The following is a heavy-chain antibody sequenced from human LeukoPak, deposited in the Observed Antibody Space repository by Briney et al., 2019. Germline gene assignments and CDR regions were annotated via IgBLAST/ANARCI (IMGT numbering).Heavy chain of an antibody. CDR1: GFTLSSYS. D-gene: IGHD6-25*01. V-gene: IGHV3-21*01. Sequence: PGESLRLSCVASGFTLSSYSMNWVRQAPGKGLEWVSAISSRSNYIYYADSVKGRFTISRDNAKNSLYVQMNSLRAEDTAVYYCARIVAAAPYGMDVWGQGTTVTVSS. J-gene: IGHJ6*02. CDR3: ARIVAAAPYGMDV. CDR2: ISSRSNYI.